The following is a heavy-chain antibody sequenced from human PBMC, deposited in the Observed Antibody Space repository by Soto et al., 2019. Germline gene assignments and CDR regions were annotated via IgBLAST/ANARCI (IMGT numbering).Heavy chain of an antibody. D-gene: IGHD2-2*01. CDR1: GYTFTSYY. V-gene: IGHV1-46*01. Sequence: ASVKVSCKASGYTFTSYYMHWVRQAPGQGLEWMGIINPSGGSTSYAQKFQGRVTMTRDTSTSTVYMDLSSLRSEDTAVYYCARDKVVLVPAATLDLNYYGMDVWGQGTTVTVSS. J-gene: IGHJ6*02. CDR2: INPSGGST. CDR3: ARDKVVLVPAATLDLNYYGMDV.